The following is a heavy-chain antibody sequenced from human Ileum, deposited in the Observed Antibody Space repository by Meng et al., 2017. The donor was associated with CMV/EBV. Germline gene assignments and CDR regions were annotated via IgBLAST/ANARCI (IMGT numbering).Heavy chain of an antibody. D-gene: IGHD3-10*01. CDR3: AKAVVRGVIITRFEY. Sequence: GGSLRLSCVASGFSFDEYAMHWIRKVPGKGLEWVSGIGWDSSSVGYADSVKGRFTISRDNDQNSLYLQMNSLTVGDTAFYYCAKAVVRGVIITRFEYWGQGTLVTVSS. CDR2: IGWDSSSV. CDR1: GFSFDEYA. J-gene: IGHJ4*01. V-gene: IGHV3-9*01.